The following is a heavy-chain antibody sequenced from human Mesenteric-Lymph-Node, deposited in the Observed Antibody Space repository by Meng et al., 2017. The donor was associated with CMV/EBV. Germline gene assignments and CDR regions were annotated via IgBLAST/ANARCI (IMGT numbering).Heavy chain of an antibody. Sequence: GESLKISCAASGFIFSSYAMSWVRQAPGKGLEWVSAISGSGGSTYYADSVKGRFTISRDNSKNTLYLQMNSLRAEDTAVYYCAKDLRGYSHDYWGQGTLVTVSS. J-gene: IGHJ4*02. CDR3: AKDLRGYSHDY. CDR2: ISGSGGST. V-gene: IGHV3-23*01. D-gene: IGHD5-18*01. CDR1: GFIFSSYA.